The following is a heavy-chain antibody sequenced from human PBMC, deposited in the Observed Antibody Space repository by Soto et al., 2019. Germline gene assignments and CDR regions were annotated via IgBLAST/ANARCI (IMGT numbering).Heavy chain of an antibody. V-gene: IGHV4-30-2*01. J-gene: IGHJ5*02. CDR3: ARIPSP. CDR1: GGSISNYS. CDR2: IYHSGST. Sequence: SETLSLTCTVSGGSISNYSWSWIRQPPGKGLEWIGYIYHSGSTYYNPSLKSRVTISVDRSKNQFSLKLSSVTAADTAVYYCARIPSPWGQGTLVTVSS. D-gene: IGHD2-21*01.